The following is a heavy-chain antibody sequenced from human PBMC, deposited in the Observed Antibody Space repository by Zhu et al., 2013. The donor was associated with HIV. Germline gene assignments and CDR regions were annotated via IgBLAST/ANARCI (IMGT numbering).Heavy chain of an antibody. CDR2: IVVGSGNT. D-gene: IGHD2-2*01. CDR3: AAEVGYCSTTNRLYYYYGMDV. Sequence: QLVQSGAEVKKPGASMKVSCKASGFTYTTSAVQWVRQARGQRLEWIGWIVVGSGNTIYAQKFQERVTITRDMSTSTAYMELSSLRSEDTAVYYCAAEVGYCSTTNRLYYYYGMDVWGQGTTVTVSS. V-gene: IGHV1-58*01. J-gene: IGHJ6*02. CDR1: GFTYTTSA.